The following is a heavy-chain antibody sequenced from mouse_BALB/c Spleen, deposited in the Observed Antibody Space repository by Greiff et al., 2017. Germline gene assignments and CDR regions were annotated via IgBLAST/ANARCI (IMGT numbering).Heavy chain of an antibody. Sequence: VQLKESGPSLVKPSQTLSLTCSVTGDSITSGYWNWIRKFPGNKLEYMGYISYSGSTYYNPSLKSRISITRDTSKNQYYLQLNSVTTEDTATYYCANGGLYYGNYGAMDYWGQGTSVTVSS. J-gene: IGHJ4*01. CDR1: GDSITSGY. V-gene: IGHV3-8*02. D-gene: IGHD2-1*01. CDR3: ANGGLYYGNYGAMDY. CDR2: ISYSGST.